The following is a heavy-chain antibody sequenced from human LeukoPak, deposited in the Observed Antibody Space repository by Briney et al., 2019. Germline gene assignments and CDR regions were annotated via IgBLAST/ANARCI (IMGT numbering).Heavy chain of an antibody. D-gene: IGHD6-13*01. J-gene: IGHJ6*03. V-gene: IGHV3-23*01. Sequence: PGGSLRLSCAASGFTLSSYAMSWVRQAPGKGLEWVSVISGSGGSTYYADSVKGRFTISRDNVKNSLYLQMNSLRAEDTAVYYCARVTSGITGGTYYYYYMDVWGKGTTVTVSS. CDR1: GFTLSSYA. CDR2: ISGSGGST. CDR3: ARVTSGITGGTYYYYYMDV.